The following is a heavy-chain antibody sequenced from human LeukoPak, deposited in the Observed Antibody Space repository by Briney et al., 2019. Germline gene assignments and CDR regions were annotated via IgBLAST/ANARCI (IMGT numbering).Heavy chain of an antibody. V-gene: IGHV3-21*04. CDR2: ISGSSSYI. CDR1: GFTLSSYS. Sequence: GGSLRLSCAASGFTLSSYSMNWVRQAPGKGLEWVSSISGSSSYIYYADSVKGRFTISRDNSKNTLYLQMNSLRAEDTAVYYCAKRSDGYSGFDYWGQGTLVTLSS. CDR3: AKRSDGYSGFDY. J-gene: IGHJ4*02. D-gene: IGHD5-18*01.